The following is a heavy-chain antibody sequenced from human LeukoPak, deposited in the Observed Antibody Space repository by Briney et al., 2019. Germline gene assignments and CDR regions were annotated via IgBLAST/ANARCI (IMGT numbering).Heavy chain of an antibody. Sequence: GGSLRLSCATSGFALRSSVMSWVRQAPGKGLEWVSTSGSGGSIYYADSVKGRFTVSRDNPKDMLYLQMNSLRAEDTAVYYCAKGSRRDAFDIWGQGTMVTVSS. CDR1: GFALRSSV. CDR3: AKGSRRDAFDI. CDR2: SGSGGSI. J-gene: IGHJ3*02. D-gene: IGHD1-26*01. V-gene: IGHV3-23*01.